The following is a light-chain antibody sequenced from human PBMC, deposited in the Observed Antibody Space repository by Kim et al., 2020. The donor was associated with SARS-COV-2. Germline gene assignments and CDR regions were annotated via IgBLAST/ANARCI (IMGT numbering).Light chain of an antibody. CDR1: NIGSKS. Sequence: PGKPARITCGGNNIGSKSVHWYQQKPGQAPVLVIYYDSDRPSGIPERFSGSNSGNTATLTISRVEAGDEADYYCQVWDSSSDHRVFGGGTQLTVL. J-gene: IGLJ3*02. CDR3: QVWDSSSDHRV. CDR2: YDS. V-gene: IGLV3-21*04.